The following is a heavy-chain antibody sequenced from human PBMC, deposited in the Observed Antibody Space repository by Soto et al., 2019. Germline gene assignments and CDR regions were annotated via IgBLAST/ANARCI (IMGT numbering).Heavy chain of an antibody. Sequence: GESLKISCKGSGYSFTSYWIGWVRQMPGKGLEWMGIIYPGDSDTRYSPSFQGQVTISADKSISTAYLQWSSLKASDTAMYYCARQSGSLVPAAIPALDAFDIWGQGTMVTVSS. CDR2: IYPGDSDT. CDR1: GYSFTSYW. V-gene: IGHV5-51*01. CDR3: ARQSGSLVPAAIPALDAFDI. J-gene: IGHJ3*02. D-gene: IGHD2-2*01.